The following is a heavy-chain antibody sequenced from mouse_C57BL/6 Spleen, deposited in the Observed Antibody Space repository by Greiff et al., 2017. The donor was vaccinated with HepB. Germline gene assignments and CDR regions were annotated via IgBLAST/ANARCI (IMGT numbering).Heavy chain of an antibody. J-gene: IGHJ2*01. CDR1: GFTFSSYG. Sequence: EVQRVESGGDLVKPGGSLKLSCAASGFTFSSYGMSWVRQTPDKRLEWVATISSGGSYTYYPDSVKGRFTIARDNAKNTLYLQMSSLKSEDTAMYYCARGALLDFDYWGQGTTLTVSS. CDR3: ARGALLDFDY. CDR2: ISSGGSYT. V-gene: IGHV5-6*01. D-gene: IGHD2-10*01.